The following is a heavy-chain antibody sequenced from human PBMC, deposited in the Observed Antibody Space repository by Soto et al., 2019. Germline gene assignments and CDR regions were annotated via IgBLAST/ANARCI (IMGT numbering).Heavy chain of an antibody. CDR2: IYYNEST. CDR3: ARAEVAGSYYYYGLDV. V-gene: IGHV4-59*01. J-gene: IGHJ6*02. CDR1: GGSISRYY. Sequence: QVQLQESGPGLVKPSETLSLTCTVSGGSISRYYWSWIRQPPGKGLEWIGYIYYNESTNYSPSLKSRFTISLDTSKNHFSLKLNSVTAADTAVYYCARAEVAGSYYYYGLDVWGQGTTVTVSS. D-gene: IGHD6-19*01.